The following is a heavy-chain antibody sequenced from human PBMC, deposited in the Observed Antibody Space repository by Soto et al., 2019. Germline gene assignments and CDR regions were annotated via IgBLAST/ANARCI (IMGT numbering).Heavy chain of an antibody. J-gene: IGHJ4*02. CDR3: ARLRNWNYDY. D-gene: IGHD1-7*01. V-gene: IGHV4-59*08. Sequence: SETLSLTCTVSGGSISSYYWSWIRQPPGKGLEWIGYIYYSVSTNYNPSLKSRVTTYVDTSKNQFSLKLSSVTAADTAVYYCARLRNWNYDYWGQGTLVTVSS. CDR1: GGSISSYY. CDR2: IYYSVST.